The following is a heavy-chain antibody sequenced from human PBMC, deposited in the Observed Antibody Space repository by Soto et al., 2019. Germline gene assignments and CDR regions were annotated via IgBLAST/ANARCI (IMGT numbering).Heavy chain of an antibody. V-gene: IGHV5-51*01. Sequence: PGESLKISCKASGYPFTSFWIGWVRQMPGKGLEWMGIIYPGDSDTRYSPSFQGQITISADKSINTAYLQWSSLRASDSAMYYCASRYYDTSGTSPSYLEYWGQGTLVTVSS. CDR1: GYPFTSFW. CDR3: ASRYYDTSGTSPSYLEY. D-gene: IGHD3-10*01. J-gene: IGHJ4*02. CDR2: IYPGDSDT.